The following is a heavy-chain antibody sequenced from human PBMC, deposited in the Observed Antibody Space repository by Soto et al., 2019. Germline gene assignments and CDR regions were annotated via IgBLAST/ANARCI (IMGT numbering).Heavy chain of an antibody. CDR1: GFSLSSGGAG. CDR2: IYWNDDK. J-gene: IGHJ5*02. D-gene: IGHD4-17*01. Sequence: SGPTLVNPTQTLTLTCTFSGFSLSSGGAGVGWIRQPPGKGLEWLALIYWNDDKRYSPSLKSRLTITKDTSKNQVVLLMTNMDPVDTATYYCAHRGYGNYPRDNWFDPWGQGTLVTVSS. CDR3: AHRGYGNYPRDNWFDP. V-gene: IGHV2-5*01.